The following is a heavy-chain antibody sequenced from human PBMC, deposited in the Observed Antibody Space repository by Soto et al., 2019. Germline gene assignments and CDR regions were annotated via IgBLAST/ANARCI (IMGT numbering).Heavy chain of an antibody. J-gene: IGHJ6*03. CDR1: GGSISSGGYY. V-gene: IGHV4-31*03. D-gene: IGHD2-2*01. CDR3: ARDIRHCSSTSCYVRDNMDV. CDR2: IYYSGST. Sequence: PSETLSLTCTVSGGSISSGGYYWSWIRQHPGKGLEWIGYIYYSGSTYYNPSLKSRVTISVDTSKNQFSLKLSSVTAADTAVYYCARDIRHCSSTSCYVRDNMDVWGKGTTVTVSS.